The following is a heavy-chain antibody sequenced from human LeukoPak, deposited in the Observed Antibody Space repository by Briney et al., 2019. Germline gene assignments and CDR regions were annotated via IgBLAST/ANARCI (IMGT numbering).Heavy chain of an antibody. CDR2: LNLDGSDK. D-gene: IGHD1-1*01. J-gene: IGHJ4*02. CDR1: GFTFSESW. CDR3: AKGKRYPDY. Sequence: GGSLRLSCVVSGFTFSESWMSWVRQAPGRGLGWVASLNLDGSDKYYVDSVKGRFTISRDNAKNSLYLQMDSLRVEDTAVYYCAKGKRYPDYWGQGTLVTVSS. V-gene: IGHV3-7*03.